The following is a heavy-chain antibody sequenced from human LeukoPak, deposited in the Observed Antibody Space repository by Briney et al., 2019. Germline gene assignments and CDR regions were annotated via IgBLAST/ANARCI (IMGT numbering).Heavy chain of an antibody. CDR3: SKDQNLRFDN. J-gene: IGHJ4*02. CDR2: IGISSGNT. CDR1: GFTFSDYS. Sequence: PGGSLRLSCAASGFTFSDYSMDWVRQAPGKGLEWISYIGISSGNTKYADSVKGRFTISGDNAKNSLYLQMNSLRVEDTAVYYCSKDQNLRFDNRGQGTLVTVSS. V-gene: IGHV3-48*04.